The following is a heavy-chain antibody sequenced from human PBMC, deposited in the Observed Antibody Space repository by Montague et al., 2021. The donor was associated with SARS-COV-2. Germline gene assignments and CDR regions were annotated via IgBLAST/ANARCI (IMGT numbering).Heavy chain of an antibody. D-gene: IGHD5-18*01. CDR3: TRLGWGYSDGLDY. Sequence: SLRLSFSASGFPFSRYWMSWVRQAPGKGLEWVANIKQDGSEKYYVDSVKGRFSISRDNAKNSLYLQMSSLRAEDTAMYYCTRLGWGYSDGLDYWGQGTLVTVSS. CDR1: GFPFSRYW. J-gene: IGHJ4*02. CDR2: IKQDGSEK. V-gene: IGHV3-7*01.